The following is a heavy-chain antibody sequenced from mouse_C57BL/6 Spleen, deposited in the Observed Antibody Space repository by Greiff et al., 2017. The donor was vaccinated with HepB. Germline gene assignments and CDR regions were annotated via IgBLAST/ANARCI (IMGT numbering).Heavy chain of an antibody. D-gene: IGHD1-1*01. J-gene: IGHJ1*03. CDR1: GYAFSSSW. V-gene: IGHV1-82*01. Sequence: QVQLQQSGPELVKPGASVKISCKASGYAFSSSWMNWVKQRPGKGLEWIGRIYPGDGDTNYNGKFKGKATLTADKSSSTAYMQLSSLTSEDSAVYFCAREGGSSYGYFDVWGTGTTVTVSS. CDR2: IYPGDGDT. CDR3: AREGGSSYGYFDV.